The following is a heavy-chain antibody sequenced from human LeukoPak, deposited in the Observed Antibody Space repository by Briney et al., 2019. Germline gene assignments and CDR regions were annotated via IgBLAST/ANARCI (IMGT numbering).Heavy chain of an antibody. CDR1: GFSFSNYE. D-gene: IGHD4-17*01. Sequence: GGSLRLSCAASGFSFSNYEMNWVRQAPGKGLEWVSYISSSGSTIYYPDSVKGRFTISRDNAKNSLYLQMNRLRAEDTAVYYCARDQDYYGDYWYFDLWGRGTLVTVSS. CDR3: ARDQDYYGDYWYFDL. CDR2: ISSSGSTI. J-gene: IGHJ2*01. V-gene: IGHV3-48*03.